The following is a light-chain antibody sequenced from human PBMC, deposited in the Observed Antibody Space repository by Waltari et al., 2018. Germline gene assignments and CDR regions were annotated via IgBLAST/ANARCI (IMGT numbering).Light chain of an antibody. Sequence: GQTARITCSGDALPRKYSYWYQQKSGQASVLVIYVDNKRPSGIPERFSGSSSGTVATLTISGAQLEDEADYFCYSTDSSGNERVFGGGTKLTVL. CDR1: ALPRKY. CDR3: YSTDSSGNERV. V-gene: IGLV3-10*01. J-gene: IGLJ3*02. CDR2: VDN.